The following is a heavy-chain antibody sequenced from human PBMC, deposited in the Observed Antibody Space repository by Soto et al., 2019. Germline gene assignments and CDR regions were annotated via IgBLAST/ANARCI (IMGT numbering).Heavy chain of an antibody. J-gene: IGHJ5*02. Sequence: EVQLVESGGGLVQRGGSLRLSCAASGFTFSSHAMSWVRQPPAKGLEWVSASGSSGATYYADSVKGRFIISRDNSKNTLYLEMNSLSPEDTGVYYCVKKGSGGNWFDPWDQGTLVTVS. CDR1: GFTFSSHA. CDR3: VKKGSGGNWFDP. V-gene: IGHV3-23*04. CDR2: SGSSGAT. D-gene: IGHD3-16*01.